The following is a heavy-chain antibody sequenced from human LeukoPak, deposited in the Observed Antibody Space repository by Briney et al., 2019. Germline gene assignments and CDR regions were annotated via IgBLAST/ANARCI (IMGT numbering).Heavy chain of an antibody. CDR3: ARGHYDVLAASYKWTPDY. D-gene: IGHD3-9*01. CDR1: GFTFNTFN. J-gene: IGHJ4*02. Sequence: GGSLRLSCAASGFTFNTFNMNWVRQAPGKGLEWVSSITSGGDYIYYADSVKGRFTTSRDNAKNSLSLKLNSLRVEDTAVYYCARGHYDVLAASYKWTPDYWGQGTLVTVSS. CDR2: ITSGGDYI. V-gene: IGHV3-21*01.